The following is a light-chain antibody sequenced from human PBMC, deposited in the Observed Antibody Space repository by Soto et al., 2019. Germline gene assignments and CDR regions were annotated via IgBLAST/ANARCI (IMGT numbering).Light chain of an antibody. J-gene: IGLJ3*02. CDR1: SSDIGGYNY. Sequence: QSVLTQPASVSGSPGQSITISCSGTSSDIGGYNYVSWFQHHPGKAPKLVIHEVNNRPSGVSDRFSGSKSGNTASLTISGLQAEDEADYYCSSWTSSTTQVLGGGTKLTVL. V-gene: IGLV2-14*01. CDR3: SSWTSSTTQV. CDR2: EVN.